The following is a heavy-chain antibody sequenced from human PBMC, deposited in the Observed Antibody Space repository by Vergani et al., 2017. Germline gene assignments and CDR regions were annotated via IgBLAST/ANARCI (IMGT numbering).Heavy chain of an antibody. V-gene: IGHV3-23*01. J-gene: IGHJ6*02. CDR3: AKADPRNSGYDYLYYYHAMDV. D-gene: IGHD5-12*01. CDR2: ISGSVGST. Sequence: EVQLLESGGDLVQPGGSLRLSCAASGFTFNHYAMNWVRQAPGKGLEWVSGISGSVGSTYYAGSVKGRCTISRDSSKNTLYLQMHSLSAGDTAVYYCAKADPRNSGYDYLYYYHAMDVWGQGTTVTVSS. CDR1: GFTFNHYA.